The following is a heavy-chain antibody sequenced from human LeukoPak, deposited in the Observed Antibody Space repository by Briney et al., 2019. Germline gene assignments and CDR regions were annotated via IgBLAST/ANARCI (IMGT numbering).Heavy chain of an antibody. CDR1: GGSISSYY. V-gene: IGHV4-4*07. CDR3: ARVSPLTMVRGDTPDAFDI. D-gene: IGHD3-10*01. Sequence: SETLSLTCTVSGGSISSYYWSWIRQPAGKGLEWIGRIYTSGSTNYNPSLTSRVTMSGDTSKNKFSPQLSSVTAADTAVYYCARVSPLTMVRGDTPDAFDIWGQGTMVTVSS. J-gene: IGHJ3*02. CDR2: IYTSGST.